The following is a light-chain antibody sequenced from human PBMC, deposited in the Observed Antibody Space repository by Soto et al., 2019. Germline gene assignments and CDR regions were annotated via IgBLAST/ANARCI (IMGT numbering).Light chain of an antibody. V-gene: IGKV1-16*01. J-gene: IGKJ3*01. CDR3: QQYDNYPYT. CDR1: QDIRKN. Sequence: DIQMTQSPSSLSAFVGDRVTITCQASQDIRKNLAWFQQKAGKAPKSLIYAASTLQPGVPSRFSGSGSGTDFTLTISSLQPEDFATYFCQQYDNYPYTFGPGTRIDI. CDR2: AAS.